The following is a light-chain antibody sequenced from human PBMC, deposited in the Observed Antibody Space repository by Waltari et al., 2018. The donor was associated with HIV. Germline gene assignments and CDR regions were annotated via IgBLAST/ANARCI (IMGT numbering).Light chain of an antibody. CDR2: MLS. V-gene: IGLV2-14*01. CDR1: VVDSGPAIY. Sequence: QSALAQPASVSGSPGQSLTISCAAAVVDSGPAIYVPWYQHHPGRAPRLIIYMLSRRPSGVSDRFSGSSSGMSATLTISGLQSDDEAHYYCSSYSTITSLYVFGTGTRVTVL. CDR3: SSYSTITSLYV. J-gene: IGLJ1*01.